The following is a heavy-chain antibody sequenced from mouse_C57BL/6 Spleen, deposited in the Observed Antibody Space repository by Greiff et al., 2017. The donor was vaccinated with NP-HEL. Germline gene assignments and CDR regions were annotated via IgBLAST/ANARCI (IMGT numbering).Heavy chain of an antibody. CDR2: IDPSDSYT. V-gene: IGHV1-59*01. Sequence: VQLQQPGAELVRPGTSVKLSCKASGYTFTSYWMHWVKQRPGQGLEWIGVIDPSDSYTNYNQKFKGKATLTVDTSSSTAYMQLSSLTSEDSAVYYCAPYVTYAMDYWGQGTSVTVSS. J-gene: IGHJ4*01. CDR1: GYTFTSYW. D-gene: IGHD6-5*01. CDR3: APYVTYAMDY.